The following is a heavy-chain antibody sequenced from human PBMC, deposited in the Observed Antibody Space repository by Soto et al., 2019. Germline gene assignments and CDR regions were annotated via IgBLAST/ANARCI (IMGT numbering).Heavy chain of an antibody. CDR2: MWYDGTKK. V-gene: IGHV3-33*01. CDR1: GCTFNYYV. Sequence: ALILSCVGSGCTFNYYVIHLVRQAPGKGLEWVAVMWYDGTKKDYVDSVQGRFTVSRDNSRNTVNLQMNSLRADDTAISSCVRDGGCTHLYYGLDVWGQGTMVTVSS. CDR3: VRDGGCTHLYYGLDV. D-gene: IGHD3-16*01. J-gene: IGHJ6*02.